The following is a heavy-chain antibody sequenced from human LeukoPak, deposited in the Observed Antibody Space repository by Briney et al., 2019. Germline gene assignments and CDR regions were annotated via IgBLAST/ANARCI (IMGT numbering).Heavy chain of an antibody. CDR2: IYHTGST. Sequence: SETLSLTCSVSGGSITRIGYYWGWIRQSPGKGLEWIGYIYHTGSTYYNPSLESRVTISLDRSKNQFSLKLNSVTAADTAMYYCASRTVVPYYYYGMDVWGQGTTVTVSS. CDR3: ASRTVVPYYYYGMDV. V-gene: IGHV4-30-2*06. D-gene: IGHD4-23*01. J-gene: IGHJ6*02. CDR1: GGSITRIGYY.